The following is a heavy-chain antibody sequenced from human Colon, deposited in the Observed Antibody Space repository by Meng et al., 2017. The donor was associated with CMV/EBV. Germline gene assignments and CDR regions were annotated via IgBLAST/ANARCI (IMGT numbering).Heavy chain of an antibody. CDR1: GFTFSTYD. CDR3: ARLRGYYDSSGYYYYYGMDV. Sequence: GGSLRLSCTASGFTFSTYDFHWVRQAPGKGLEWVGRTRNKANSYTTEYAASVKGRFTISRDDSKNSLYLQMNSLKTEDTAVYYCARLRGYYDSSGYYYYYGMDVWGQGTTVTVSS. V-gene: IGHV3-72*01. CDR2: TRNKANSYTT. J-gene: IGHJ6*02. D-gene: IGHD3-22*01.